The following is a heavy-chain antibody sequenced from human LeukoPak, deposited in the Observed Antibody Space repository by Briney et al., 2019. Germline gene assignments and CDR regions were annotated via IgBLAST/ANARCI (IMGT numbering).Heavy chain of an antibody. CDR2: INSNSGGT. Sequence: ASVKVSCKASGYTFTGYYIHWVRLAPGQGLQWMGWINSNSGGTNYAQEFQGRVTMTRDTSISTAYMDLSSLISDDTAVYYCARDRGPEWWGSFDCWGQGTLVTVSS. CDR3: ARDRGPEWWGSFDC. J-gene: IGHJ4*02. V-gene: IGHV1-2*02. CDR1: GYTFTGYY. D-gene: IGHD3-16*01.